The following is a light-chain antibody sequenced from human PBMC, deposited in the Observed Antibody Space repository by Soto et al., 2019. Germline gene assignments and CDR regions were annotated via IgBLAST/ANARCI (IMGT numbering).Light chain of an antibody. Sequence: QSVLTQPPSVSGAPGQRVTISCTGSSSNIGAGYDVHWYQQLPGTAPKLLIYGDSNRPSGVPDRFSGSKSGTSASLAITGLQPEYEADYYCRSYTTSHSGRIVFGTGTKVTVL. V-gene: IGLV1-40*01. CDR1: SSNIGAGYD. CDR2: GDS. J-gene: IGLJ1*01. CDR3: RSYTTSHSGRIV.